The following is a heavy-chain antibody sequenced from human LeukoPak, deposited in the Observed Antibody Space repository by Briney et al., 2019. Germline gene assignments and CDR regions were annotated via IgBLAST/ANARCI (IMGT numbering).Heavy chain of an antibody. Sequence: ASVKVSCKASGYTFTGYYMHWVRQAPRQGFEWMGWINPNSGGTNYAQKFQGRVTMTTDTSTNSAYMELRSLRSDDTAVYYCARDGTRGYSYGSDYWGQGTLVTVSS. J-gene: IGHJ4*02. V-gene: IGHV1-2*02. CDR3: ARDGTRGYSYGSDY. CDR2: INPNSGGT. CDR1: GYTFTGYY. D-gene: IGHD5-18*01.